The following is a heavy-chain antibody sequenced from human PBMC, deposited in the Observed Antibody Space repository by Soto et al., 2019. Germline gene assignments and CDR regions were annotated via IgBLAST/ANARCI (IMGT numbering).Heavy chain of an antibody. J-gene: IGHJ4*02. CDR2: INHSGST. V-gene: IGHV4-34*01. D-gene: IGHD1-26*01. CDR1: GGSFSGYY. CDR3: ARRPIGSYLYYYFDY. Sequence: SETLSLTCAVYGGSFSGYYWSWIRQPPGKGLEWIGEINHSGSTNYNPSLKSRVTISVDTSKNQFSLKLSSVTAADTAVYYCARRPIGSYLYYYFDYWGQGTLVTVSS.